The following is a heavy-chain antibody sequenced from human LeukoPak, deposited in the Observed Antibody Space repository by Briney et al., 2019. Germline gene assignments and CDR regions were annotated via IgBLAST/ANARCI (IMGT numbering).Heavy chain of an antibody. Sequence: SETLSLTCAVYGGSFSGYYWSWIRQPPGKGLEWIGYIYYSGSTNYNPSLKSRVTISVDTSKNQFSLKLSSVTAADTAVYYCASIGTTVTTFDYWGQGTLVTVSS. CDR1: GGSFSGYY. D-gene: IGHD4-17*01. CDR3: ASIGTTVTTFDY. V-gene: IGHV4-59*01. CDR2: IYYSGST. J-gene: IGHJ4*02.